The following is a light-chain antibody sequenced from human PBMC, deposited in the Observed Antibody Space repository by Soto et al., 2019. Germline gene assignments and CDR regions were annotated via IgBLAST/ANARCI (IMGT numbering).Light chain of an antibody. J-gene: IGKJ1*01. Sequence: DIPMTQCPATLTASVGDRATITCRASQTISSWLAWYQQKPGKAPDLLIYDASTLKGGVPSRFSGSGSGTEFTLTISSLQPDDFATYYCQQYKSYSPRTFGQGAKVDIK. CDR3: QQYKSYSPRT. V-gene: IGKV1-5*01. CDR1: QTISSW. CDR2: DAS.